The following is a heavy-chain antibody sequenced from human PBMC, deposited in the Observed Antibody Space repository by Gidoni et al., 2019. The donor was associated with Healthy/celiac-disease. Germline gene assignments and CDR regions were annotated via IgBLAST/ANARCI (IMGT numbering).Heavy chain of an antibody. CDR2: IYPGDSDT. CDR1: GYSVPRYW. D-gene: IGHD3-16*01. V-gene: IGHV5-51*01. Sequence: EVQLVQSGAAVKKPGAPPKISCKGSGYSVPRYWSGGVRQMPGKGLEWIGIIYPGDSDTRYSPSVQGQVTISADKSISTAYLQWSSLKASDTAMYYCARHSFGDSHSPGEFDYWGQGTLVTVSS. CDR3: ARHSFGDSHSPGEFDY. J-gene: IGHJ4*02.